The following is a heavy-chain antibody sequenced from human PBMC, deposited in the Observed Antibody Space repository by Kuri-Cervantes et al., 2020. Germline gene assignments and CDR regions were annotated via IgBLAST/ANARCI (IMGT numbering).Heavy chain of an antibody. J-gene: IGHJ3*02. V-gene: IGHV5-51*01. CDR2: TYPGDSDT. CDR3: AREMSYDYVWGSYRDAFDI. CDR1: GYSFTSYW. Sequence: GESLKISCKGSGYSFTSYWIGWVRQMPGKGLEWMGITYPGDSDTRYSPSFQGQVTISADKSISTAYLQWSSLKASDTAMYYCAREMSYDYVWGSYRDAFDIWGQGTMVTVSS. D-gene: IGHD3-16*02.